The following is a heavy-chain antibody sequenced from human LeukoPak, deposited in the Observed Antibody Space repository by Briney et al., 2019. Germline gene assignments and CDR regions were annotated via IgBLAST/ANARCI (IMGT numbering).Heavy chain of an antibody. Sequence: PGGSLRLSCAASGFTVSSNYMSWVRQAPGKGLEWVSVIYSGGSTYYADSVKGRFTISRDSSKNTLYLQMNSLRAEDTAVYYCARDSSSLTVRHWGQGTLVTVSS. J-gene: IGHJ1*01. V-gene: IGHV3-53*01. CDR3: ARDSSSLTVRH. CDR2: IYSGGST. CDR1: GFTVSSNY. D-gene: IGHD6-13*01.